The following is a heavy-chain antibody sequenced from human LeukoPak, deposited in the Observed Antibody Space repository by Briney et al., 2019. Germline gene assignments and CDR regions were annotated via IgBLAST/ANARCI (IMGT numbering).Heavy chain of an antibody. Sequence: GGSLRLSCAASGFTFSSYWMAWVRQAPGKGLEWVANIKDDGSEKYYVDSVKGRFTISRDNAKNSLYLQLNSLSAEDTAVYYCARDSYYYYYFYMDVWGKGTTVTVS. CDR1: GFTFSSYW. V-gene: IGHV3-7*01. CDR2: IKDDGSEK. J-gene: IGHJ6*03. CDR3: ARDSYYYYYFYMDV.